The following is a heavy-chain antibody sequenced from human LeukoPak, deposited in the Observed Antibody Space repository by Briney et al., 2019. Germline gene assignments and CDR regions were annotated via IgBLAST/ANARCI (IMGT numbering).Heavy chain of an antibody. CDR1: GGSISSYY. Sequence: KPSETLSPTCTVSGGSISSYYWSWIRQPPGKGLEWIGYIYYSGSTNYNPSLKSRVTISVDTSKNQFSLKLSSVTAADTAVYYCAREVGGNFLLDAFDIWGQGTMVTVSS. CDR2: IYYSGST. CDR3: AREVGGNFLLDAFDI. D-gene: IGHD4-23*01. V-gene: IGHV4-59*01. J-gene: IGHJ3*02.